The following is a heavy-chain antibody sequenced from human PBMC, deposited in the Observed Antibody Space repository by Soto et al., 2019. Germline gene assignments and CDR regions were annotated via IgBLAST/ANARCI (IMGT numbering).Heavy chain of an antibody. CDR1: GYTFTSYG. Sequence: GASVKVSCKASGYTFTSYGISWVRQAPGQGLEWMGWISAYNGNTNYAQKLQGRVTMTTDTSTSTAYMELRSLRSEDTAVYYCAGRYCSGGSCYNYYGLDVWGQGTTVTVSS. D-gene: IGHD2-15*01. V-gene: IGHV1-18*01. CDR3: AGRYCSGGSCYNYYGLDV. J-gene: IGHJ6*02. CDR2: ISAYNGNT.